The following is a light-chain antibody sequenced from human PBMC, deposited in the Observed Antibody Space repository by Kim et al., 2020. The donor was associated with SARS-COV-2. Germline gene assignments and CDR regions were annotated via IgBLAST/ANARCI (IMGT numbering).Light chain of an antibody. CDR1: QDIANS. CDR2: AAS. CDR3: QKYNSAPWT. V-gene: IGKV1-27*01. Sequence: AAVGDRVTITCRASQDIANSLAWYQQKPGTVPKVLIYAASTLQSGVPSRFSGSGSGTEFTLTIGSLQTEDAATYYCQKYNSAPWTFGPGTKVDIK. J-gene: IGKJ1*01.